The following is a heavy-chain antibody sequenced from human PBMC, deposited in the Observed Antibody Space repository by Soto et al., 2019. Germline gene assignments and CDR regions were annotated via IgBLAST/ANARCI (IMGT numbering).Heavy chain of an antibody. CDR2: TYYRSKWYN. J-gene: IGHJ4*02. Sequence: PSQTLSLTCAISGDSVSSNSAAWHWIRQSPSRGLEWLGRTYYRSKWYNGYSVSVKSRITINPDTSKNQFSLQLNSVSPEDKAVYYCWGHYVAGAIDYCGPGTTVTVSS. D-gene: IGHD6-19*01. CDR1: GDSVSSNSAA. V-gene: IGHV6-1*01. CDR3: WGHYVAGAIDY.